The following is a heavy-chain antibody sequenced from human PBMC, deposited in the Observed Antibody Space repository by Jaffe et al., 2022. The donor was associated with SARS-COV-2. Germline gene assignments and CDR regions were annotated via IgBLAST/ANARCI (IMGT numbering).Heavy chain of an antibody. D-gene: IGHD3-3*01. CDR2: IYTTGST. CDR3: AKQFFY. Sequence: QVHLQESGPRLVKPSQTLSLTCTVSGGSITSDSDYWSWFRQPAGKGLEWIGHIYTTGSTNYNPSLASRVALSVDSSKNQFSLKLNSVTAADTAVYYCAKQFFYWGQGTLVTVSS. J-gene: IGHJ4*02. V-gene: IGHV4-61*02. CDR1: GGSITSDSDY.